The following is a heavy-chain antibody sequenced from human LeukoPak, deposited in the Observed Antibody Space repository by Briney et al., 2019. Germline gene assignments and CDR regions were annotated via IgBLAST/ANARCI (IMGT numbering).Heavy chain of an antibody. Sequence: GGSLRLSRTASGFTFSSYAMSWVRQAPGTGLEWVSVIGVSSADTYYADSVKGRFTISRDNSKNTLYLQVDSLRAEDTAIYYCAREVRVGGLLSLDYWGQGTLVTVSS. CDR1: GFTFSSYA. D-gene: IGHD3-10*01. J-gene: IGHJ4*02. CDR2: IGVSSADT. V-gene: IGHV3-23*01. CDR3: AREVRVGGLLSLDY.